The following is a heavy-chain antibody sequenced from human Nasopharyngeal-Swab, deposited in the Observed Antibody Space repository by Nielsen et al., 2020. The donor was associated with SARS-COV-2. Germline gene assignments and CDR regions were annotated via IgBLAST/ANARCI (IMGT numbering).Heavy chain of an antibody. Sequence: SEILSLTCAVYGGSFSGYYWSWIRQPPGKGLEWIGEINHSGSTNYNPSLKSRVTISVDTSKNQFSLKLSSVTAADTAVYYCARGELLDYWGQGTLVTVSS. CDR2: INHSGST. V-gene: IGHV4-34*01. CDR1: GGSFSGYY. CDR3: ARGELLDY. D-gene: IGHD1-7*01. J-gene: IGHJ4*02.